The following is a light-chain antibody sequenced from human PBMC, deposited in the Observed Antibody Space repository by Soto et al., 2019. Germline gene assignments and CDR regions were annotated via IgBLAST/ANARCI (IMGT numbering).Light chain of an antibody. Sequence: EVGLTQSPGTLSLSHGERATLSCRTSQSVNSRFLAWYQQKPGQAPRLLIYGASSRATGIPDRFSGRGSGTDFTLTISRLEPEDFAVYYCQRYGSSSPWKFGQGTKVDIK. CDR1: QSVNSRF. J-gene: IGKJ1*01. CDR2: GAS. V-gene: IGKV3-20*01. CDR3: QRYGSSSPWK.